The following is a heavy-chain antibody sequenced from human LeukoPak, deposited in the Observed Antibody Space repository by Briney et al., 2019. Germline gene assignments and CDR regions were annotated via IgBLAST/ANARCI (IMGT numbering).Heavy chain of an antibody. CDR3: ARVGSFNKQQLRY. CDR1: GYSISSGYY. J-gene: IGHJ4*02. CDR2: IYHSGST. Sequence: PSETLSLTCTVSGYSISSGYYWGWIRQPPGKGLEWIGSIYHSGSTYYNPSLKSRVTISVDTSKNQFSLKLSSVTAADTAVYYCARVGSFNKQQLRYWGQGTLVTVSS. V-gene: IGHV4-38-2*02. D-gene: IGHD6-13*01.